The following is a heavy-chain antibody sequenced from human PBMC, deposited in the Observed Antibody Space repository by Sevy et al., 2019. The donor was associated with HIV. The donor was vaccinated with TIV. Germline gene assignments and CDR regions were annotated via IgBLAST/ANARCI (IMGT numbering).Heavy chain of an antibody. D-gene: IGHD6-13*01. Sequence: ATVKVSCKASGGTFSSYAISWVRQAPGQGLERMGGIIPIFGTANYSQKFQGRVTISADESTSTAYMELSSLRSEDTAVYCWPSPRPGGSSWGHYHYYYGMDVWGQGTAVTVSS. J-gene: IGHJ6*02. V-gene: IGHV1-69*13. CDR1: GGTFSSYA. CDR2: IIPIFGTA. CDR3: PSPRPGGSSWGHYHYYYGMDV.